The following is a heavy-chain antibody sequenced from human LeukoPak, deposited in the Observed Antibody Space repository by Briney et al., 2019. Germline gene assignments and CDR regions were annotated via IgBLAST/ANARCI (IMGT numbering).Heavy chain of an antibody. CDR1: GYTFTGYY. D-gene: IGHD3-22*01. J-gene: IGHJ3*02. Sequence: ASVKVSCKASGYTFTGYYIHWVRQAPGQGLECMGRINPNNGGTNYAQKFQGRVTMTRDMSMSTAYMELSRLRSVDTAVYYCAGEDNSSGYRPFDIWGQGTMVTVPS. CDR2: INPNNGGT. CDR3: AGEDNSSGYRPFDI. V-gene: IGHV1-2*06.